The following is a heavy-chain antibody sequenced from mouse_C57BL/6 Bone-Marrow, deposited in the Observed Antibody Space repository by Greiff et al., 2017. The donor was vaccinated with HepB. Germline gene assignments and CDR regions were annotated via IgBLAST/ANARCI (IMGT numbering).Heavy chain of an antibody. CDR3: ARSKGIYYYGSSSSRFDC. J-gene: IGHJ2*01. V-gene: IGHV1-55*01. CDR2: IYPGSGST. Sequence: QVQLQQPGAELVKPGASVKMSCKASGYTFTSYWITWVKQRPGQGLEWIGDIYPGSGSTNYNEKFKSKATLTVDTSSSTAYMQLSSLTSEDSAVYYCARSKGIYYYGSSSSRFDCCGQGTTLTVSS. CDR1: GYTFTSYW. D-gene: IGHD1-1*01.